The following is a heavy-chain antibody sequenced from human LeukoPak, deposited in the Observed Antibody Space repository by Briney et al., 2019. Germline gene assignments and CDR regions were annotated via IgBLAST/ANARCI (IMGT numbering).Heavy chain of an antibody. J-gene: IGHJ5*02. CDR2: INPSGGST. CDR3: ARDLYQGIAAAGPFDP. Sequence: ASVKVSCKASGYTFTGYYMHWVRQAPGHGLEWMGIINPSGGSTSYAQKFQGRVTMTRDMSTSTVYMELSSLRSEDTAVYYCARDLYQGIAAAGPFDPWGQGTLVTVSS. V-gene: IGHV1-46*01. D-gene: IGHD6-13*01. CDR1: GYTFTGYY.